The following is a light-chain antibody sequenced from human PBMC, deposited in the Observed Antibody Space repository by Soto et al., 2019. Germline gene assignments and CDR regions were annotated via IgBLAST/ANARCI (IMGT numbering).Light chain of an antibody. Sequence: DIQMTQSPSSLSASVGDRVTITCRASQSISSYLNWYQQKPGKAPKLLIYAASSLQSGVPSRFSGSGSGTDFPLTISSLQPEDFATYYCLQSYSTPTFGQGTKVDIK. CDR3: LQSYSTPT. CDR1: QSISSY. CDR2: AAS. J-gene: IGKJ1*01. V-gene: IGKV1-39*01.